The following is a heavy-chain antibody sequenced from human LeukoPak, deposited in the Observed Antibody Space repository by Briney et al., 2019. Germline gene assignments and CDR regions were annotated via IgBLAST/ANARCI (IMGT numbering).Heavy chain of an antibody. D-gene: IGHD4-17*01. Sequence: ASVKVSCKASGYTFTSYGITWVRQAPGQGPEWMGWISAYNGNTNYAQKVQGRVTMTTDTSTSTAYMELKSLRSDGTAVYYCARDQISATGDYWGQGTLVTVSS. CDR3: ARDQISATGDY. J-gene: IGHJ4*02. V-gene: IGHV1-18*04. CDR1: GYTFTSYG. CDR2: ISAYNGNT.